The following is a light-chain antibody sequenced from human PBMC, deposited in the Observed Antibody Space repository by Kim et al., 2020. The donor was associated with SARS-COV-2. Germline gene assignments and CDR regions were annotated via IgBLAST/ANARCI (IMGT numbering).Light chain of an antibody. Sequence: IVLTQSPATLSLSPGERVTLSCRASQSIGTYLAWYQQKPGQAPRLLISDASNRATGIPARFSGSGSGTDFTLTISSLEPEDFAVYYCHQRSNWLTFGGGTKVDIK. CDR2: DAS. J-gene: IGKJ4*01. CDR1: QSIGTY. CDR3: HQRSNWLT. V-gene: IGKV3-11*01.